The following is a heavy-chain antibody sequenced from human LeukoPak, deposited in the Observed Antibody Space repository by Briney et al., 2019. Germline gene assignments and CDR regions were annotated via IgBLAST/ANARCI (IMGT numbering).Heavy chain of an antibody. D-gene: IGHD3-3*01. Sequence: GSSVKVSCKASGSTFSSYAISWVRQAPGQGLEWMGGIIPIFGTANYAQKFQGRVTITADESTSTACMELSSLRSEDTAVYYCADHRNFWSGYYWFDPWGQGTLVTVSS. CDR2: IIPIFGTA. CDR3: ADHRNFWSGYYWFDP. V-gene: IGHV1-69*01. CDR1: GSTFSSYA. J-gene: IGHJ5*02.